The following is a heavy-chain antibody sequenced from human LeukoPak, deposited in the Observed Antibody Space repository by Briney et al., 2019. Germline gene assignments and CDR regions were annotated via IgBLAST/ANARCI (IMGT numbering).Heavy chain of an antibody. CDR3: ARETEDIYSPSWGLYDPYYYIDA. V-gene: IGHV4-61*02. D-gene: IGHD5/OR15-5a*01. CDR2: ISNSGST. CDR1: SGSMNSGLYY. J-gene: IGHJ6*03. Sequence: SETLSLTCTVSSGSMNSGLYYWTWIRQPAGKGLEWIGRISNSGSTTYNPSLRSRGTITLDTSKNYFSLKVTSVTAADTAIYYCARETEDIYSPSWGLYDPYYYIDACGNGTTVTVSS.